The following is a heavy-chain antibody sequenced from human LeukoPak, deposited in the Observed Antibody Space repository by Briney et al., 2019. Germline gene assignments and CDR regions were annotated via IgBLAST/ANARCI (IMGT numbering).Heavy chain of an antibody. D-gene: IGHD2-21*02. CDR2: ISGSGGST. CDR1: GFTFSSYA. CDR3: AKDPEYCGGDCWALGMDV. Sequence: GGSLRLSCAASGFTFSSYAMSWVRQAPGKGLEWVSAISGSGGSTYYADSVKGRFTISSDNSKNTLYLQMNSLRAEDTAVYYCAKDPEYCGGDCWALGMDVWGQGTTVTVSS. J-gene: IGHJ6*02. V-gene: IGHV3-23*01.